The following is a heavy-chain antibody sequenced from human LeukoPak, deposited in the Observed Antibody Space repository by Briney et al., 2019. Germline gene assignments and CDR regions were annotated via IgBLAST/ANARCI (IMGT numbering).Heavy chain of an antibody. Sequence: GGSLRLSCAASGFTFSSSAMSWVRQAPGKGLEWVANIKKDGSGKYYVDSVKGRFTISRDNVNNSLYLQMNSLRAEDTAVYYCARALTTLTYEGYWGQGTLVTVSS. D-gene: IGHD1-1*01. J-gene: IGHJ4*02. V-gene: IGHV3-7*01. CDR3: ARALTTLTYEGY. CDR1: GFTFSSSA. CDR2: IKKDGSGK.